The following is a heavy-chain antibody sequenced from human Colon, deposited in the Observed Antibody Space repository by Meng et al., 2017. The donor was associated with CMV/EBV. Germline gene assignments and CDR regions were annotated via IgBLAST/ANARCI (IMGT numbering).Heavy chain of an antibody. CDR3: ARGGGFLHGSMVHFDS. CDR1: GGSLSGYQ. V-gene: IGHV4-34*01. J-gene: IGHJ4*02. Sequence: SETLSLTCAVSGGSLSGYQWNWIRQSPGNGLEWIGEINHRGSINYKTSLGSRVTISVDSSKNQFSLRLSSVTAADTAVYYCARGGGFLHGSMVHFDSWGQGTLVTVSS. CDR2: INHRGSI. D-gene: IGHD3-16*01.